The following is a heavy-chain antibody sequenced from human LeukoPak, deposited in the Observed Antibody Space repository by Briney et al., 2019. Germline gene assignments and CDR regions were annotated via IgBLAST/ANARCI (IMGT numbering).Heavy chain of an antibody. D-gene: IGHD2-15*01. J-gene: IGHJ6*02. CDR1: GFTFSSYA. CDR2: VSYDGSNK. V-gene: IGHV3-30-3*01. Sequence: PGRSLRLSCAASGFTFSSYAMHWVRQAPGKGLQWLAVVSYDGSNKYYAGSVKGRFTISRDNSKNTLYLQMNSVRAEDTAVYYCARDARYCSGGSCLGYGMDVWGQGTTVTVSS. CDR3: ARDARYCSGGSCLGYGMDV.